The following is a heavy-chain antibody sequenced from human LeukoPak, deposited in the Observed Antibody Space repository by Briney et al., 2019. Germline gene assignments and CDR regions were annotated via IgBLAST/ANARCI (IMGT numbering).Heavy chain of an antibody. J-gene: IGHJ4*02. CDR2: ISWDGGST. CDR1: GFTFSSYG. CDR3: AKDTANRGYSSSWYYFDY. D-gene: IGHD6-13*01. Sequence: GSLRLSCAASGFTFSSYGMHWVRQAPGKGLEWVSLISWDGGSTYYADSVKGRFTISRDNSKNSLYLQMNSLRAEDTALYYCAKDTANRGYSSSWYYFDYWGQGTLVTVSS. V-gene: IGHV3-43D*03.